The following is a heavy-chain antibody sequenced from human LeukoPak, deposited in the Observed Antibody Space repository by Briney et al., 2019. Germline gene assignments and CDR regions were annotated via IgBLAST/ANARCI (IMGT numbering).Heavy chain of an antibody. CDR1: GFTFSSYA. CDR2: ISGSGGST. CDR3: AKGLEDIVVVVAATYGMDV. D-gene: IGHD2-15*01. J-gene: IGHJ6*02. V-gene: IGHV3-23*01. Sequence: GGSLRLSRAASGFTFSSYAMSWGRQAPGKGLEWVSAISGSGGSTYYADSVKGRFTISRDNSKNTLYLQMNSLRAEDTAVYYCAKGLEDIVVVVAATYGMDVWGQGTTVTVSS.